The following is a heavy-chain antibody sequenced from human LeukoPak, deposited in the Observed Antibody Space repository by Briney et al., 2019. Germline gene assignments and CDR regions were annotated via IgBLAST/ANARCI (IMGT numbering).Heavy chain of an antibody. J-gene: IGHJ5*02. Sequence: ASVKVSCKASGYTFTSYYMHWVRQAPGQGLEWMGIINPSGGSTGYAQKFQGRVTMTRDMSTSTVYMELSSLRSEDTAVYYCARAWGDPTAMALPGFDPWGQGTLVTASS. D-gene: IGHD5-18*01. CDR3: ARAWGDPTAMALPGFDP. CDR1: GYTFTSYY. V-gene: IGHV1-46*01. CDR2: INPSGGST.